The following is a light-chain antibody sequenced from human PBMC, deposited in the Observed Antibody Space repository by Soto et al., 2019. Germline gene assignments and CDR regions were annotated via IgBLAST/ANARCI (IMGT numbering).Light chain of an antibody. V-gene: IGKV3-15*01. CDR1: QSVSSY. CDR2: SAS. Sequence: EIVMTQSPVTLSVSPGERATLYCRASQSVSSYLAWYQQKRGQAPRLLIHSASTRATGIPARFSGSGSATEFILTISSLQSEDFAVYYCQQYSKWPLTFGGGTKVDIK. J-gene: IGKJ4*01. CDR3: QQYSKWPLT.